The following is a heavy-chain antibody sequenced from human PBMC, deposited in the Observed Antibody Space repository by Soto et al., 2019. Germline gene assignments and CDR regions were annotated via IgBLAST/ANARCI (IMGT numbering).Heavy chain of an antibody. D-gene: IGHD3-22*01. CDR3: ARDSSGYYWFDP. J-gene: IGHJ5*02. V-gene: IGHV4-38-2*02. CDR1: GFSISSGYF. CDR2: IYHSGTT. Sequence: TLSLTCAVSGFSISSGYFWGWILQPPGKGPEWLGSIYHSGTTYYNPSVKGRVTISVDTSKNQFSLKMSSVTAADTAVYYCARDSSGYYWFDPWGQGTLVTVSS.